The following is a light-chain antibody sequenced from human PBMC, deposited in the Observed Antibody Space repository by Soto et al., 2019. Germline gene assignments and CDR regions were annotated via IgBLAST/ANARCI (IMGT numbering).Light chain of an antibody. Sequence: EIVMTQSPATLSVSPGETATLSCRASQSVSYNLAWYQQKPGQGPRLVIYGAFSSATGIPARFSGSGSGTEFTLTISSLQSEDFAVYYCQQYKNWTPLTFGGGTKVEIK. CDR1: QSVSYN. J-gene: IGKJ4*01. CDR3: QQYKNWTPLT. V-gene: IGKV3-15*01. CDR2: GAF.